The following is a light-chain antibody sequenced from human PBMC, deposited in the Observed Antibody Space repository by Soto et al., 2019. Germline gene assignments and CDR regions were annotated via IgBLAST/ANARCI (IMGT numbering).Light chain of an antibody. CDR2: DAS. V-gene: IGKV1-5*01. CDR3: QQYNSYPPN. J-gene: IGKJ4*01. CDR1: QSIGSW. Sequence: DVQMTQSPSPLSASVGDRVTITCRASQSIGSWLAWYQQKSGKAPKLLISDASSLENGVPSRFSGSGSGTEFVLTISSLQTDDFATYYCQQYNSYPPNFRGGTKVESK.